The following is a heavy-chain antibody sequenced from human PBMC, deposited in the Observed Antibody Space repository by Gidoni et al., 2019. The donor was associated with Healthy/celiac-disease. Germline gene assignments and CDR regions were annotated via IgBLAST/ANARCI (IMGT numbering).Heavy chain of an antibody. J-gene: IGHJ4*02. CDR2: IYPGDSDT. V-gene: IGHV5-51*03. D-gene: IGHD6-19*01. CDR1: GYSFTSYW. Sequence: EVQLVQSGAEVKKPGESLKIYCKGSGYSFTSYWIGWVRQMPGKGLEWMGIIYPGDSDTRYSPSFQGQVTTSADKSISTAYLQWSSLKASDTAMYYCARRIAVAGRGYYFDYWGQGTLVTVSS. CDR3: ARRIAVAGRGYYFDY.